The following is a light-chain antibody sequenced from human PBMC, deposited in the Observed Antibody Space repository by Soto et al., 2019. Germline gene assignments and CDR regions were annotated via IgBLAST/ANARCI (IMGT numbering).Light chain of an antibody. Sequence: QSALTQPASVSGSPGQSITISCAGTMRDVGAYNLVSWYQQHPGRVPQLIIYEVRNRPSGISFRFSGSKSGNTASLTTSGLQAEDEADYYCSSFTSKSTLIFGGGTKVTVL. J-gene: IGLJ2*01. V-gene: IGLV2-14*01. CDR2: EVR. CDR1: MRDVGAYNL. CDR3: SSFTSKSTLI.